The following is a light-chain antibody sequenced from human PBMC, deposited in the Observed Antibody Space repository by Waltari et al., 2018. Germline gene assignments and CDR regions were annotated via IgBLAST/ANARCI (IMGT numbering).Light chain of an antibody. J-gene: IGLJ2*01. CDR1: SSDVGGYNF. V-gene: IGLV2-14*03. Sequence: SALTQPASVSGSPGQSITISCTGTSSDVGGYNFVSWYHPHPGKAPKLMIFGVSNRPSGVSNRVSGSKSGNTASLTISGLQAGDEAAYYCTSYTSSSTLFGGGTKLTVL. CDR3: TSYTSSSTL. CDR2: GVS.